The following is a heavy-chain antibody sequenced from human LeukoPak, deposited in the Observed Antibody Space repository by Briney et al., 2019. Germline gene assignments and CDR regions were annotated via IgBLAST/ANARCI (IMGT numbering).Heavy chain of an antibody. Sequence: GGSLRLSCAASGFTFSSYSMNWARQAPGKGLEWVSSISSSSSYIYYADSVKGRFTISRDNAKNSLYLQMNSLRAEDTAVYYCARGSPLTGTTIWEEGFDPWGQGTLVTVSS. D-gene: IGHD1-7*01. CDR2: ISSSSSYI. V-gene: IGHV3-21*01. CDR3: ARGSPLTGTTIWEEGFDP. J-gene: IGHJ5*02. CDR1: GFTFSSYS.